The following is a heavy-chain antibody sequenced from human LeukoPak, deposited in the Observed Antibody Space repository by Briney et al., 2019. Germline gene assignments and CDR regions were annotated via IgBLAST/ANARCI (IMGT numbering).Heavy chain of an antibody. Sequence: GGSLRLSCAASGFIFSSYWMSWVRQAPGKGLEWVANIKQDGSEKYYVDSVKGRFTISRDNAKNSLYLQMNSLRAEDTAVYYCARQAYYDFWSGYSKELDYWGQGTLVTVSS. CDR3: ARQAYYDFWSGYSKELDY. CDR2: IKQDGSEK. V-gene: IGHV3-7*01. J-gene: IGHJ4*02. CDR1: GFIFSSYW. D-gene: IGHD3-3*01.